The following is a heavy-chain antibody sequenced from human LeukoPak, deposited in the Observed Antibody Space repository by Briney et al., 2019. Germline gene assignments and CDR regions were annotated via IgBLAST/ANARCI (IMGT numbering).Heavy chain of an antibody. CDR2: INHSGST. CDR1: GGSFSGYY. D-gene: IGHD3-10*01. J-gene: IGHJ6*02. Sequence: PSETLSLTCAVYGGSFSGYYWSWIRQPPRKGLEWIGEINHSGSTNYNPSLKSRVTISVDTSKNQFSLKLSSVTAADTAVYYCARRDPVGPLYYGMDVWGQGTTVTVSS. V-gene: IGHV4-34*01. CDR3: ARRDPVGPLYYGMDV.